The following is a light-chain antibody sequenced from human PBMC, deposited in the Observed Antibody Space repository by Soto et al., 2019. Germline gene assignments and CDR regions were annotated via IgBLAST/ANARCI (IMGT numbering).Light chain of an antibody. V-gene: IGLV1-44*01. J-gene: IGLJ1*01. CDR2: NNY. Sequence: QSVLTQPPSASGTPGQRVTISCSASSGSLSVDWYQHLPGTAPKLLIYNNYQRPSGVPDRFSGSKSGTSASLVISGLQSEYDAHYYCAGRHDLLSGLYVFATGTKVTVL. CDR1: SGSLS. CDR3: AGRHDLLSGLYV.